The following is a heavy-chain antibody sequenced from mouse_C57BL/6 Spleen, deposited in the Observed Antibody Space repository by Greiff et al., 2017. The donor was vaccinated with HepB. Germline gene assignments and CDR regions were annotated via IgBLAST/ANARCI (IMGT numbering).Heavy chain of an antibody. Sequence: EVQLQQSGPELVKPGASVKISCKASGYTFTDYYMNWVKQSHGKSLEWIGDINPNNGGTSYNQKFKGKATLTVDKSSSTAYMELRSLTSEDSAVYYCARSYHGSSYWYFDVWGTGTTVTVSS. CDR3: ARSYHGSSYWYFDV. V-gene: IGHV1-26*01. CDR2: INPNNGGT. D-gene: IGHD1-1*01. J-gene: IGHJ1*03. CDR1: GYTFTDYY.